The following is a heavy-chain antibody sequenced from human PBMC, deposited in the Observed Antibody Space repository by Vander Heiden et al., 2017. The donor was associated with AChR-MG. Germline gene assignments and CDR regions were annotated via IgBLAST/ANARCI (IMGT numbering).Heavy chain of an antibody. J-gene: IGHJ4*02. CDR1: GFSLTTSGMR. Sequence: QVTLKESGPALVKPTQTLTLTCTFSGFSLTTSGMRVSWIRQPPGKALEWLARIDWDDEKFYSTSLRTRLTISKDSSKNQVVLTMTNVDPVDTATYYCALTTGLHLGELSFDFWGQGTLVTVSS. D-gene: IGHD3-16*02. CDR3: ALTTGLHLGELSFDF. CDR2: IDWDDEK. V-gene: IGHV2-70*04.